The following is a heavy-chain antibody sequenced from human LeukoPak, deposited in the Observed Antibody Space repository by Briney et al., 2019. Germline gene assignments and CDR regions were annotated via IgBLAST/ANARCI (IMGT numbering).Heavy chain of an antibody. V-gene: IGHV1-2*02. CDR2: INPNSGDT. J-gene: IGHJ4*02. CDR3: AREDALRGVLDS. D-gene: IGHD3-10*01. CDR1: GYIFTGYY. Sequence: ASVRVSCKATGYIFTGYYMHWVRQAPGQGLEWMGWINPNSGDTRFAEKFQGRVTMTGDTSISTAYMDLSRLTSDDTAIYYCAREDALRGVLDSWGQGTLVIVSS.